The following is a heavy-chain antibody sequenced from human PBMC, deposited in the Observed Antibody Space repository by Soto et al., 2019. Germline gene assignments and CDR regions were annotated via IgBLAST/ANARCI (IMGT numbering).Heavy chain of an antibody. CDR2: IYYSGST. V-gene: IGHV4-31*03. CDR1: GGSIGSGGYY. CDR3: ARGYCSSTSCYDAFDI. J-gene: IGHJ3*02. Sequence: SETLTLTSTGSGGSIGSGGYYWSWIRQHPWKGLEWIGYIYYSGSTYYNPSLKSRVTISVDTSKNQFSLKLSSVTAADTAVYYCARGYCSSTSCYDAFDIWGQGTMVTV. D-gene: IGHD2-2*01.